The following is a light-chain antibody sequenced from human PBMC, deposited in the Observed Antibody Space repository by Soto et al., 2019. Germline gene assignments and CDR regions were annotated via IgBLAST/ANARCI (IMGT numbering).Light chain of an antibody. V-gene: IGLV2-14*01. CDR3: SSYTSTSTLYV. CDR2: EVS. J-gene: IGLJ1*01. Sequence: QAVSVSGSPGQSITISCTGSNSDIGTYNYVSWYQQLPGKAPKLVISEVSNRPSGISGRFSGSKSGNAASLTISGLQAEDEATYYCSSYTSTSTLYVFGPGTKLTVL. CDR1: NSDIGTYNY.